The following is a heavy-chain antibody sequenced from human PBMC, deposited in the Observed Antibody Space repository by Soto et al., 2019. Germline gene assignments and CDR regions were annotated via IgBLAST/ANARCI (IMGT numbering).Heavy chain of an antibody. V-gene: IGHV3-30-3*01. CDR1: GFTFSSYA. Sequence: GGSLRLSCAASGFTFSSYAMHWVRQAPGKGLEWVAVISYDGSNKYYADSVKGRFTISRDNSKNTLYLQMNSLRAEDTAVYYCSRDYGMDVWGQGTPVTVSS. CDR2: ISYDGSNK. J-gene: IGHJ6*02. CDR3: SRDYGMDV.